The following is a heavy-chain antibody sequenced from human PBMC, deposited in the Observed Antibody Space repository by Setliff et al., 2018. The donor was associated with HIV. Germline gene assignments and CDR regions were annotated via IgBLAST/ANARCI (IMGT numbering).Heavy chain of an antibody. CDR2: MNQSGTT. CDR1: GMSFSDHY. D-gene: IGHD2-21*02. CDR3: VRWYYCVSGACYRADY. J-gene: IGHJ4*02. Sequence: LSLTCSVYGMSFSDHYWSWVRQTPGKGLEWIGEMNQSGTTNYNPSLKSRVTMSIDTSERQFSLKLTSVTAADTAVYYCVRWYYCVSGACYRADYWGQGTMVTVSS. V-gene: IGHV4-34*01.